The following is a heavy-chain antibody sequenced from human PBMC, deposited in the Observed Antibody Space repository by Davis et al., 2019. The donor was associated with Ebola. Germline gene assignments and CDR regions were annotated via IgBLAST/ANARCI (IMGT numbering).Heavy chain of an antibody. CDR2: ISGSGGTT. Sequence: GESLKISCAASGFSLSTYVMTWVRQAPGSGLEWVSTISGSGGTTYFADSVKGRFTISRDNSKNTLILQMNSLRSEDTAVYYCARYRLGGTLRPSLEFWGQGSLVTVSS. CDR3: ARYRLGGTLRPSLEF. D-gene: IGHD3-16*01. J-gene: IGHJ4*02. CDR1: GFSLSTYV. V-gene: IGHV3-23*01.